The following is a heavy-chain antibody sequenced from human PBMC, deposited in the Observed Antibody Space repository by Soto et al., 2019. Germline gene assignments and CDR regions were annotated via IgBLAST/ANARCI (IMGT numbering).Heavy chain of an antibody. D-gene: IGHD2-15*01. CDR1: GGNFNNYT. J-gene: IGHJ6*02. CDR2: FIPLFFTA. Sequence: VQLVQSGAEVKKPGSSVKVSCEASGGNFNNYTISWVRQAPGHGLEWMGGFIPLFFTASYSQTFQGRVTINADRSTSSVYMELSSLRYEDTGVYYCQLRSVHFDDGGFPSFYYGLDVWGQGTTVTVS. V-gene: IGHV1-69*06. CDR3: QLRSVHFDDGGFPSFYYGLDV.